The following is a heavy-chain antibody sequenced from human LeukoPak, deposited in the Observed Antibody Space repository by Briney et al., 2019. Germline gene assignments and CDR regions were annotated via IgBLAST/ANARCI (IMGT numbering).Heavy chain of an antibody. Sequence: GGSLRLSCAASGFTFSSYAMSWVRQAPGKGLEWVSAISCDNTYYADSVKGRFTISRDNSKSTPYLQMNSLRAEDTAIYYCAKRTVAFDYWGQGTLVTVSS. V-gene: IGHV3-23*01. J-gene: IGHJ4*02. D-gene: IGHD3/OR15-3a*01. CDR2: ISCDNT. CDR3: AKRTVAFDY. CDR1: GFTFSSYA.